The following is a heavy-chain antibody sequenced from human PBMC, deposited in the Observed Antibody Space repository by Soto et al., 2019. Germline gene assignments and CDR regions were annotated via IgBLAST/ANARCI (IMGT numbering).Heavy chain of an antibody. CDR1: GGSFIGYY. V-gene: IGHV4-34*01. CDR2: INHSGST. D-gene: IGHD1-26*01. CDR3: ARDLVGAYDY. Sequence: PSGTLSLTCAVYGGSFIGYYWSWIRQPPGKGLEWIGEINHSGSTNYNPSLKSRVTISVDTSKNQFSLRLSSVTAEDTAVYYCARDLVGAYDYWGQGTLVTVSS. J-gene: IGHJ4*02.